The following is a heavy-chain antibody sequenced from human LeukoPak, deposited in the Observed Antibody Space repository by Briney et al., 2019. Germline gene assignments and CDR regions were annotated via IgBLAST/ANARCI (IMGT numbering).Heavy chain of an antibody. J-gene: IGHJ4*02. CDR3: ARLTGIAARPIDY. D-gene: IGHD6-6*01. CDR2: IYYSGTT. Sequence: SETLSLTCTVSGGSIPISTYYWGWVRQPPGKGLEWIGSIYYSGTTKYNPSLKSRVTISVDNSNNKFSLKLNSVTAADTAVYYCARLTGIAARPIDYWGQGALVTVSS. CDR1: GGSIPISTYY. V-gene: IGHV4-39*07.